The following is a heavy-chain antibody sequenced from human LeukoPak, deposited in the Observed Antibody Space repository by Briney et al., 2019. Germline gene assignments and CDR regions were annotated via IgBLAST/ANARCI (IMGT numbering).Heavy chain of an antibody. V-gene: IGHV3-30*18. J-gene: IGHJ3*02. Sequence: GGSLRLSCAASGFTFSTYGMHWVRQAPGKGLGWVVFTSYDGSTKYYADSVKGRFTISRDNSKNTLFLQMNIRRAEDSAVYYCAKDKIAMSRGLILRDAFDIWGQGTMVTVSS. CDR1: GFTFSTYG. D-gene: IGHD3-10*01. CDR3: AKDKIAMSRGLILRDAFDI. CDR2: TSYDGSTK.